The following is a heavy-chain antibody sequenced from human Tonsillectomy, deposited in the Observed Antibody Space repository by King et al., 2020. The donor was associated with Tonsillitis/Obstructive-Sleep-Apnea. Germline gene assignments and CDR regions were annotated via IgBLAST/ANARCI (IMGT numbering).Heavy chain of an antibody. D-gene: IGHD3-9*01. CDR3: ARRGDFLTGYPLLPDF. CDR1: GYSFINYW. CDR2: IYPGDSDT. V-gene: IGHV5-51*01. J-gene: IGHJ4*02. Sequence: QLVQSGAEVKKPGESLKISCKGSGYSFINYWIGWVRQMPGKGLEWMGIIYPGDSDTKYSPSFPGQVTISADKSITTAYLQWSSLKASDTAMYCCARRGDFLTGYPLLPDFWGQGTLVTVSS.